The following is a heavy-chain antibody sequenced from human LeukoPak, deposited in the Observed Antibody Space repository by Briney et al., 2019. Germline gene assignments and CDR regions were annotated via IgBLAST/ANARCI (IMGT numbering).Heavy chain of an antibody. V-gene: IGHV1-69*13. Sequence: SVKVSCKASGGTFSSYAISWVRQAPGQGLEWKGGIIPIFGTANYAQKFQGRVTITADESTSTAYMELSSLRSEDTAVYYCARAGPTGTTGPWFDPWGQGTLVTVSS. J-gene: IGHJ5*02. D-gene: IGHD1-1*01. CDR1: GGTFSSYA. CDR2: IIPIFGTA. CDR3: ARAGPTGTTGPWFDP.